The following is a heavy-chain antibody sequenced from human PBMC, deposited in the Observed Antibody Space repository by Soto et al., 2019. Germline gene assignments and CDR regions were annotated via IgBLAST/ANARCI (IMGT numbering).Heavy chain of an antibody. V-gene: IGHV3-7*01. CDR2: IKQDGSEK. J-gene: IGHJ6*03. Sequence: ESGGGLVQPGGSLRLSCAASGFTFSSYWMSWVRQAPGKGLEWVANIKQDGSEKYYVDSVKGRFTISRDNAKNSLYLQMNSLRAEDTAVYYCARDREYQLLFHYYYYMDVWGKGTTVTVSS. D-gene: IGHD2-2*01. CDR1: GFTFSSYW. CDR3: ARDREYQLLFHYYYYMDV.